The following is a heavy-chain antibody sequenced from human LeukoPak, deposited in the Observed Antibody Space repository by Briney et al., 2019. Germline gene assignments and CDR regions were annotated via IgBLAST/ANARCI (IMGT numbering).Heavy chain of an antibody. CDR1: GYTFTSYG. D-gene: IGHD2-2*01. Sequence: GASVKVSCKASGYTFTSYGISWVRQAPGQGLEWMGWISAYNGNTNYAQKLQGRVTMTTDTSTSTAYMELRSLRSDDTAVYYCARDRGLVVPAATEPPYYYYGMDVWGQGTTVTVSS. CDR2: ISAYNGNT. J-gene: IGHJ6*02. V-gene: IGHV1-18*01. CDR3: ARDRGLVVPAATEPPYYYYGMDV.